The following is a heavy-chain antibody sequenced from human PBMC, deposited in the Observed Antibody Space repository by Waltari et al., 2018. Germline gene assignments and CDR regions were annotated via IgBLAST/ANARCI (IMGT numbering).Heavy chain of an antibody. CDR1: GFTFSNYE. CDR2: ISGSGATI. CDR3: ARFSSPAIPDY. V-gene: IGHV3-48*03. J-gene: IGHJ4*02. Sequence: EVQLVESGGGLVQPGGSLRLSCAASGFTFSNYEMNWVRQAPGKGLEWVSYISGSGATIYYADSVKGRFTISRDNAKNSLNLQMNSLSAEDTALYFCARFSSPAIPDYWGQGTLVTVSS.